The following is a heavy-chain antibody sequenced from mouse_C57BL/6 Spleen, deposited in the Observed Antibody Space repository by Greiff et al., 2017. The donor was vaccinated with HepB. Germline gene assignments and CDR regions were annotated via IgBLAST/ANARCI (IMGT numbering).Heavy chain of an antibody. D-gene: IGHD1-1*01. Sequence: QVQLQQPGAELVKPGASVKLSCKASGYTFTSYWMQWVKQRPGQGLEWIGEIDPSDSYTNYNQKFKGKATLTVDTSSSTAYLQLSSLTSEDSAVYYCTRPLITTEYYFDGWGQGTTLTVSS. CDR3: TRPLITTEYYFDG. CDR2: IDPSDSYT. J-gene: IGHJ2*01. V-gene: IGHV1-50*01. CDR1: GYTFTSYW.